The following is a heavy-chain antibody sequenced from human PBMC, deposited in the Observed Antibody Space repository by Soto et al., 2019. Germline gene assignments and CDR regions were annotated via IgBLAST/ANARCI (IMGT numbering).Heavy chain of an antibody. D-gene: IGHD3-22*01. V-gene: IGHV4-34*01. CDR1: GGSFSGYY. Sequence: SETLSLTCTVYGGSFSGYYWSWIRQSPGKGLEWIGEINHSGSINYNPSLKSRVTISADTSKNQFSLKLTSVTAADTAVFYCARGGYYDSSGYWLPFDFWGQGALVTSPQ. CDR3: ARGGYYDSSGYWLPFDF. J-gene: IGHJ4*02. CDR2: INHSGSI.